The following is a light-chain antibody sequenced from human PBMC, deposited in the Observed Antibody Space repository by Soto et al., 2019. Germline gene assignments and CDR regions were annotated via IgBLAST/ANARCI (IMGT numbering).Light chain of an antibody. Sequence: DIQMTQSPSTLSASVGDRVTITCRASQSISSWLAWYQQKPGKAPKLLIYKASSLESGVPSRFSGSGSGTEFTLTISSLQPDEFATYYCQQYNSLWRFGQGTKVEIK. CDR3: QQYNSLWR. V-gene: IGKV1-5*03. CDR2: KAS. J-gene: IGKJ1*01. CDR1: QSISSW.